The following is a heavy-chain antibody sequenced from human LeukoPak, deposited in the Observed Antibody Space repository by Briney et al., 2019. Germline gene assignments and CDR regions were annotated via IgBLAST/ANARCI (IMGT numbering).Heavy chain of an antibody. Sequence: SETLSLTCTVSRGSINNYYWSWIRQPAGKGLEWIGRIYSSGSTNYNPSLKSRVTISVDTSKNQFSLKLSSVTAADTAVYYCARLNPYYYDSSGYLDYWGQGTLVTVSS. CDR3: ARLNPYYYDSSGYLDY. D-gene: IGHD3-22*01. CDR1: RGSINNYY. V-gene: IGHV4-4*07. J-gene: IGHJ4*02. CDR2: IYSSGST.